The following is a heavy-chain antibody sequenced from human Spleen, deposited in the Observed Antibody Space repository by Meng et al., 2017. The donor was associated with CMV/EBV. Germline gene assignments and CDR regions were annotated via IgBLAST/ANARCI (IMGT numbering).Heavy chain of an antibody. CDR1: GYTFTAHY. Sequence: ASVKVSCKASGYTFTAHYFHWVRQAPGQGLEWMGWIHPHRGDTNYAQQFQGRVTLTRDTSINTGYMELTRLTSDDTAVYYCARGRDCSTTGCYGYFFYGMDVWGQGTTVTVSS. CDR2: IHPHRGDT. J-gene: IGHJ6*02. D-gene: IGHD2-2*01. CDR3: ARGRDCSTTGCYGYFFYGMDV. V-gene: IGHV1-2*02.